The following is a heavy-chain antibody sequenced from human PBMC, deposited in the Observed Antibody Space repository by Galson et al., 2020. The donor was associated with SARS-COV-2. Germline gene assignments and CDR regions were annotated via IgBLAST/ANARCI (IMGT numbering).Heavy chain of an antibody. J-gene: IGHJ3*02. CDR2: IYYSGST. Sequence: SETLSLTCTVSGGSISSSSYYWGWIRQPPGKGLEWIGSIYYSGSTYYNPSLKSRVTISVDTSKNQFSLKLSSVTAADTAVYYCARDFPHAQIAWVIWGQGTMVTVSS. D-gene: IGHD3-3*02. V-gene: IGHV4-39*07. CDR3: ARDFPHAQIAWVI. CDR1: GGSISSSSYY.